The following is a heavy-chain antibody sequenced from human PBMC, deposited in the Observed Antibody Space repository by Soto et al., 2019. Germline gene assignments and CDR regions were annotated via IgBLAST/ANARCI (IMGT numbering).Heavy chain of an antibody. D-gene: IGHD2-21*02. J-gene: IGHJ5*02. CDR3: TRVYCGGDCYSGFSWFDP. V-gene: IGHV4-31*03. Sequence: QVQLQESGPGLVKPSQTLSLTCTVSGGSISSGGYYWSWIRQHPGKGLEWIGYIYYSGSTYYNPSLKSRVTISVDTSKNQFSLKLSSVTAADTAVYYCTRVYCGGDCYSGFSWFDPWGQGTLVTVSS. CDR1: GGSISSGGYY. CDR2: IYYSGST.